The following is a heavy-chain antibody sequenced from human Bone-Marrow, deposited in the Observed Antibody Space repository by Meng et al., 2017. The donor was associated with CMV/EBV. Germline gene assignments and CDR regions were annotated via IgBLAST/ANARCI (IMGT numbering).Heavy chain of an antibody. CDR3: ARWWWSLDR. V-gene: IGHV3-21*05. D-gene: IGHD2-15*01. CDR1: GFTFSSYS. CDR2: ISSSGSFV. J-gene: IGHJ5*02. Sequence: GESLKISCAASGFTFSSYSMNWVRQAPGKGLEWVSHISSSGSFVYYADSVKGRFTTSRDDAKTSLYLQMSSLRAEDTAVYYCARWWWSLDRWGQGTLVTVSS.